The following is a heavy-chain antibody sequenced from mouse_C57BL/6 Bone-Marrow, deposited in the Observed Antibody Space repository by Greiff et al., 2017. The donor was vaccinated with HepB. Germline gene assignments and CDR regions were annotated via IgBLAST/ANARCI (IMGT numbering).Heavy chain of an antibody. Sequence: EVQLQESGPGLVKPSQSLSLTCSVTGYSITSGYYWNWIRQFPGNKLEWMGYISYDGSNNYNPSLKNRISITRDTSKNQFFLKLNSVTTEDTATYYCARGGFDYGSPYYAMDYWGQGTSVTVSS. CDR1: GYSITSGYY. CDR2: ISYDGSN. V-gene: IGHV3-6*01. CDR3: ARGGFDYGSPYYAMDY. D-gene: IGHD1-1*01. J-gene: IGHJ4*01.